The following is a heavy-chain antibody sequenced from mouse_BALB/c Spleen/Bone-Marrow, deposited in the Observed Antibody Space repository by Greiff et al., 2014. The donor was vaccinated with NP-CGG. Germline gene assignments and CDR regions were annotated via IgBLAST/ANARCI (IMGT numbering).Heavy chain of an antibody. Sequence: QVHVKQSGAELVRPGASVTLSCKASGYTFTDYVMHWLKQTPVHGLEWIGAIDPETGGTAYNQKFKGRATLTTDKSSSTAYMELRSLTSEDSAVYYCTRLDSSGYGAYWGQGTLVTVSA. V-gene: IGHV1-15*01. CDR2: IDPETGGT. J-gene: IGHJ3*01. CDR1: GYTFTDYV. D-gene: IGHD3-2*01. CDR3: TRLDSSGYGAY.